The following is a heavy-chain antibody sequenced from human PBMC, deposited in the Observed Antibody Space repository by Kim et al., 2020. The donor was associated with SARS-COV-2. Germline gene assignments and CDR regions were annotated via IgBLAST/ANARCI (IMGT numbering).Heavy chain of an antibody. J-gene: IGHJ4*02. V-gene: IGHV3-33*06. Sequence: YEGSVECRFTITRDNSKNALYLQMNSLRAGDTAVYYCAKGGLAPDYYVDYWGQGTLVTVSS. CDR3: AKGGLAPDYYVDY. D-gene: IGHD6-19*01.